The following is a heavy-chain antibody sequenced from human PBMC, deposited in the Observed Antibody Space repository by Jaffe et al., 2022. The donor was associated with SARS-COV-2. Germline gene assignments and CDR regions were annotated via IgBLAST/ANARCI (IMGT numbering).Heavy chain of an antibody. Sequence: QVQLQESGPGLVKPSETLSLTCTVSGDSLSRSNYYWGWIRQSPGKGLEWIGTIHYGGTTYYNPSLKSRVTISVDTSKNQFSLKLSYVTAADTAVYYCARQGTTLSTLSFAAYWGQGSLVTVSS. D-gene: IGHD4-4*01. J-gene: IGHJ4*02. CDR1: GDSLSRSNYY. CDR2: IHYGGTT. CDR3: ARQGTTLSTLSFAAY. V-gene: IGHV4-39*01.